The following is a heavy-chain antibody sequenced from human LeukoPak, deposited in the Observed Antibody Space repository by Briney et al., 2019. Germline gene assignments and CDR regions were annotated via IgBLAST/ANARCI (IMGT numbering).Heavy chain of an antibody. CDR1: GFTFSSYP. CDR3: ARGGTLVYYYGMDV. D-gene: IGHD1-1*01. J-gene: IGHJ6*02. V-gene: IGHV3-30*14. Sequence: GGSLRLSCAASGFTFSSYPMHWVRQTPGKGLEWVAILSSDGVNKRYADSVKGRFTISRDNSKNTLYLQMNSLRAEDTAVYYCARGGTLVYYYGMDVWGQGTTVTVSS. CDR2: LSSDGVNK.